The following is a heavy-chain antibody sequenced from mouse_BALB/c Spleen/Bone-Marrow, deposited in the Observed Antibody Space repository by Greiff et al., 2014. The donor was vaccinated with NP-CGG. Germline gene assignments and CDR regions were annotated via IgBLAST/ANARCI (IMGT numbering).Heavy chain of an antibody. Sequence: VQLKESGPELVKPGASVKIPCKASGYTFTDYNMDWVKQSHGKSLEWIGDINPNNGGTIYNQKFKGKATLTVDKSSSTAYMELRSLTSEDTAVNYCARFYYYGSSYWYFDVWGAGTTVTVSS. J-gene: IGHJ1*01. CDR2: INPNNGGT. CDR1: GYTFTDYN. CDR3: ARFYYYGSSYWYFDV. D-gene: IGHD1-1*01. V-gene: IGHV1-18*01.